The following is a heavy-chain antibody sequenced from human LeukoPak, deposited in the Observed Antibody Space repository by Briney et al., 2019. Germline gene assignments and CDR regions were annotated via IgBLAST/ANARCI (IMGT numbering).Heavy chain of an antibody. CDR1: GLTFSSHS. V-gene: IGHV3-21*01. Sequence: LGGSLRLSCAASGLTFSSHSMNWVRQAPGKGLEWVSSISSSSSYIYYAASVKRRFTISRDNAKNSLYLQMNSLRAEDTAVYYCARGSMNYAVFDYWGQGTLVTVSS. CDR3: ARGSMNYAVFDY. CDR2: ISSSSSYI. J-gene: IGHJ4*02. D-gene: IGHD1-7*01.